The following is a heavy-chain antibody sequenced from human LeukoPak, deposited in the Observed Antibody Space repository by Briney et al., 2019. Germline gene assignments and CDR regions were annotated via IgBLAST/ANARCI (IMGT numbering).Heavy chain of an antibody. CDR2: ISGSGGST. Sequence: PGGSLRLSCAAPGFTFSSYAMSWVRQAPGKGLEWVSAISGSGGSTYYADSVKGRFTISGDNSKNTLYLQMNSLRAEDTAVYYCAKGPSDIVVSYYGMDVWGQGTTVTVSS. D-gene: IGHD5-12*01. J-gene: IGHJ6*02. V-gene: IGHV3-23*01. CDR3: AKGPSDIVVSYYGMDV. CDR1: GFTFSSYA.